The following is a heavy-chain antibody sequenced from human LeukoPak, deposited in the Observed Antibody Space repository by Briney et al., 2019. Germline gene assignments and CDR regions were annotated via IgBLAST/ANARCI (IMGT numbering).Heavy chain of an antibody. J-gene: IGHJ3*02. Sequence: GGSLRLSCAASGFTFSNAWMSWVRQAPGKGLEWVGRIKSKTDGGTTDYAAPVKGRFTISRDDSKNTLYLQMNSLKTEDTAVYYCAKGFRGMTVTTAFDIWGQGTMVTVSS. D-gene: IGHD4-11*01. CDR1: GFTFSNAW. CDR3: AKGFRGMTVTTAFDI. CDR2: IKSKTDGGTT. V-gene: IGHV3-15*01.